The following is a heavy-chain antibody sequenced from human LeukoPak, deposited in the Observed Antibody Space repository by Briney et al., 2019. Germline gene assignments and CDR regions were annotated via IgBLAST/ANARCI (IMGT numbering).Heavy chain of an antibody. V-gene: IGHV4-39*01. CDR1: GVSISSSNSY. D-gene: IGHD3-9*01. CDR2: IDHSEST. CDR3: ARQHLYYDILTGYYNEGYFDY. J-gene: IGHJ4*02. Sequence: PSETLSPTCTVSGVSISSSNSYWGWIRDPRVKGLEWIGEIDHSESTNYNPTLRRPVTRSVDTSKKQFSLKLGSVTAADTAVYYCARQHLYYDILTGYYNEGYFDYWGQGTLVTVSS.